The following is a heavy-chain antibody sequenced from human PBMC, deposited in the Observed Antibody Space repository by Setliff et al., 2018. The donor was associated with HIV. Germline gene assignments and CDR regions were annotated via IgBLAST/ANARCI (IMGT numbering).Heavy chain of an antibody. V-gene: IGHV3-15*01. CDR2: IKRKTDGGTT. D-gene: IGHD2-21*01. CDR1: GFTFTNAW. J-gene: IGHJ5*02. Sequence: PGGSLRLSCTASGFTFTNAWLTWVRQAPGKGLEWVGRIKRKTDGGTTDYAAPVKGRFAISRDDSKNPLYLQMNNLRTEDTAMYYCTTDWGGGGGAPLDPWGQGTLVTVSS. CDR3: TTDWGGGGGAPLDP.